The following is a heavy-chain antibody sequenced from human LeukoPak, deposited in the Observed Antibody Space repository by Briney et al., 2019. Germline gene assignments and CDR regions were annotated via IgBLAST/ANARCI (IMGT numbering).Heavy chain of an antibody. D-gene: IGHD5/OR15-5a*01. V-gene: IGHV3-23*01. CDR1: GFSSGYTFSSYA. Sequence: PGGSLRLSCTASGFSSGYTFSSYAMTWVRQAPGEGLEWVSAINGGSDDTTFYADSAKGRFTISRDNSKNTLYLQMNSLRAEDTAVYYCARGVYTLIDYWGQGTLVTVSS. CDR2: INGGSDDTT. CDR3: ARGVYTLIDY. J-gene: IGHJ4*02.